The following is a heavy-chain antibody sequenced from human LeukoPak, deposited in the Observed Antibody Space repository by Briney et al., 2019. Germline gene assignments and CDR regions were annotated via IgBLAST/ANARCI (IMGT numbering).Heavy chain of an antibody. D-gene: IGHD4-17*01. CDR3: ASTVSGKQDHYFDY. CDR2: IYHSGST. J-gene: IGHJ4*02. Sequence: SVTLSLTCAVSGYSISSGYYWGWIRQPPGEGLEWIGSIYHSGSTYYNPSLKRRVTISIDTSKNQFSLKLSSVTAADTAVYDCASTVSGKQDHYFDYWGQGTLVTVSS. CDR1: GYSISSGYY. V-gene: IGHV4-38-2*01.